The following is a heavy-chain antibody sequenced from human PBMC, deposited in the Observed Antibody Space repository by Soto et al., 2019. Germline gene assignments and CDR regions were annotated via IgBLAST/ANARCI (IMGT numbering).Heavy chain of an antibody. CDR3: ARTTFYDIFTAYYSLFDY. J-gene: IGHJ4*02. CDR2: ISDSGSS. CDR1: GGSISSGSFY. D-gene: IGHD3-9*01. V-gene: IGHV4-31*11. Sequence: PSETLSLTCAASGGSISSGSFYWSWIRQHPGKGLEWIGHISDSGSSYYNPSLESRVTISVDTSKNQFSLKLSAVTAADTAVYFCARTTFYDIFTAYYSLFDYWGQGTLLTVSS.